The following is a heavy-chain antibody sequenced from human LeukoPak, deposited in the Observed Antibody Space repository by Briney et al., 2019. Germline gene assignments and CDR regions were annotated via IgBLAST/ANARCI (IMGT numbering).Heavy chain of an antibody. D-gene: IGHD6-19*01. CDR2: IYYSGST. V-gene: IGHV4-31*03. CDR3: ASGAVAGPIDY. Sequence: SETLSLTCTVSGGSISSGGYYWSWIRQHPGKGLEWIGYIYYSGSTYYNPSLKSRVTISVDTSKNQFSLKLSSVTAADTAVYYCASGAVAGPIDYWGQGTLVTVSS. J-gene: IGHJ4*02. CDR1: GGSISSGGYY.